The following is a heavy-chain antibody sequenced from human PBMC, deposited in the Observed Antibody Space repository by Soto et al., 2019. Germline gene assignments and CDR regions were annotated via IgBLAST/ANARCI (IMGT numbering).Heavy chain of an antibody. D-gene: IGHD2-2*01. CDR2: ISAYNGNT. CDR1: GYTFTSYG. Sequence: QVQLVQSGAEVKKPGASVKVSCKASGYTFTSYGISWVRQAPGQGLEWMGWISAYNGNTNYAQKLPGRVTMTTDTSTSTAYMELRSLRSDDTAVYYCARGGFRISTSRLNYYYYMDVWGKGTTVTVSS. J-gene: IGHJ6*03. CDR3: ARGGFRISTSRLNYYYYMDV. V-gene: IGHV1-18*01.